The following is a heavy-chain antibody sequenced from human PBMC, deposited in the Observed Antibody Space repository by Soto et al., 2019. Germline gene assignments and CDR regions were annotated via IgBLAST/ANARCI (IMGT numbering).Heavy chain of an antibody. J-gene: IGHJ4*02. CDR2: IYWDDDK. CDR1: GFSLSTSGVG. D-gene: IGHD2-21*02. CDR3: AHANLRGNSDY. Sequence: QITLKESGPPLVKPTQLLTLTCTFSGFSLSTSGVGVGWIRQPPGKALEWLALIYWDDDKRYSPSLKSRLTITKDTSKNQVVLTMTNMDPVDTATYYRAHANLRGNSDYWGQGTLVTVSS. V-gene: IGHV2-5*02.